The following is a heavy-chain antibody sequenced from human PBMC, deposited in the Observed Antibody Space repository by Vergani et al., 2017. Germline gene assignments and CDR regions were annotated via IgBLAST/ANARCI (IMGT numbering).Heavy chain of an antibody. V-gene: IGHV3-23*01. Sequence: EVQLLESGGSLKQPGGSVRLSCAASGFTFSTSSMHWVRQAPGKGLEWVAALTGGGGSTYYADSFKGRFIISRDNSRDTLYLQMNSLRPEDTATYYCVNDAGSYENFFDSWGQGTLVTVSS. CDR3: VNDAGSYENFFDS. CDR2: LTGGGGST. J-gene: IGHJ4*02. CDR1: GFTFSTSS. D-gene: IGHD1-26*01.